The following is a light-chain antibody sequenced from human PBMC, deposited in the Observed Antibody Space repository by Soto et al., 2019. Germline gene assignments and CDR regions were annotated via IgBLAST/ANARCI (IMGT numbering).Light chain of an antibody. CDR1: QGIANH. V-gene: IGKV1-27*01. CDR3: HKYKSAPYT. Sequence: DIQMTQSPSSLSASVGDRVTITCRASQGIANHLAWYQQKPGKAPNLLIYAASTLQSGVPSRSSGSGFGTDFTLPISSLQPEDVATYYCHKYKSAPYTFGPGTKVDI. CDR2: AAS. J-gene: IGKJ3*01.